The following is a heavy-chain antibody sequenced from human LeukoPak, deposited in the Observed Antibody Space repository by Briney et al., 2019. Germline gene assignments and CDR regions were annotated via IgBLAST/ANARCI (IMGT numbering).Heavy chain of an antibody. CDR2: ISAYNGNT. Sequence: ASVKVSCKASGYTFTSYGISWVRQAPGQGLEWMGWISAYNGNTNYAQKLQGRVTMTTDTSTSTAYMELRSLRSDDTAGYYCARPPLGGDILPEYYFDYWGQGTLVTVSS. D-gene: IGHD4-17*01. V-gene: IGHV1-18*01. CDR3: ARPPLGGDILPEYYFDY. CDR1: GYTFTSYG. J-gene: IGHJ4*02.